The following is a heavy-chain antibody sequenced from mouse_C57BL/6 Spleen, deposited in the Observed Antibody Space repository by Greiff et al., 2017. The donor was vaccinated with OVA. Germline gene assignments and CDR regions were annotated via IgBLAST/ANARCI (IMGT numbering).Heavy chain of an antibody. Sequence: EVQLQQSGPELVKPGASVKISCKASGYTFTDYYMNWVKQSHGKSLEWIGDINPNNGGTSYNQKFKGKATLTVDKSSSTAYMELRSLTSEDSAVYYCARGTAGFAYGGQGTLVTVPA. CDR3: ARGTAGFAY. CDR2: INPNNGGT. J-gene: IGHJ3*01. V-gene: IGHV1-26*01. CDR1: GYTFTDYY. D-gene: IGHD1-2*01.